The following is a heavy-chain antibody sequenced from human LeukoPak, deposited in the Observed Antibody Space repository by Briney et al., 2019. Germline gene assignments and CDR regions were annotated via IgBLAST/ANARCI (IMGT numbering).Heavy chain of an antibody. CDR1: GSISGYY. D-gene: IGHD2-2*01. J-gene: IGHJ3*02. CDR3: ARQKRTSTSCLTKNAFDI. Sequence: SETLSLTCTVSGSISGYYWSWIRQPPGKGLEWIGYIYTSGSTNYNPSLESRVTISVDTSKNQFSLDLSSVTAADTAAYYCARQKRTSTSCLTKNAFDIWGQGTMVTVSS. V-gene: IGHV4-4*09. CDR2: IYTSGST.